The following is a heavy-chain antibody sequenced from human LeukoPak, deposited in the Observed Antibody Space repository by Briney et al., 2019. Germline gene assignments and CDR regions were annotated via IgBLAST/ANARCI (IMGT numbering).Heavy chain of an antibody. CDR2: INPHSGKT. Sequence: ASVKVSCKTSGYPFRNYDINWVRQATGQGLEWMGWINPHSGKTGYAQKFQGRVTMTTDTSASTAYMELSSLRSEDTAVYYCASLDYYDSSGYYYGSNWFDPWGQGTLVTVSS. CDR3: ASLDYYDSSGYYYGSNWFDP. CDR1: GYPFRNYD. D-gene: IGHD3-22*01. J-gene: IGHJ5*02. V-gene: IGHV1-8*01.